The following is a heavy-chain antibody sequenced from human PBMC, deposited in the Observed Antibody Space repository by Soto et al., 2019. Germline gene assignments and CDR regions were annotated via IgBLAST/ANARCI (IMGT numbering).Heavy chain of an antibody. CDR2: IKQDGSVK. V-gene: IGHV3-7*04. Sequence: PGGSLRLSCAASGFTFSHYWMSWVRQAPGKGLEWVANIKQDGSVKNYLDSVKGRFTISRDNAKNSLDLQMNSLRAEDTGLYYCARVFFSVETSVQDSSFYRPLDYWGQGTLVTVSS. J-gene: IGHJ4*02. D-gene: IGHD6-13*01. CDR3: ARVFFSVETSVQDSSFYRPLDY. CDR1: GFTFSHYW.